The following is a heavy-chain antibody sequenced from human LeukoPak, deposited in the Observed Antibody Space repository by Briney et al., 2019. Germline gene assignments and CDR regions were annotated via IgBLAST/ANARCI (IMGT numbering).Heavy chain of an antibody. CDR2: IYYSGST. V-gene: IGHV4-59*01. Sequence: SETLSLTCTVSGGSISSYYWSWIRQPPGKGLEWIGYIYYSGSTNYNPSLKSRVTISVDTSKNQFSLKLSSVTAADTAVYYCARYYGSGSYYNWFDPWGQGTPVTVSS. J-gene: IGHJ5*02. D-gene: IGHD3-10*01. CDR1: GGSISSYY. CDR3: ARYYGSGSYYNWFDP.